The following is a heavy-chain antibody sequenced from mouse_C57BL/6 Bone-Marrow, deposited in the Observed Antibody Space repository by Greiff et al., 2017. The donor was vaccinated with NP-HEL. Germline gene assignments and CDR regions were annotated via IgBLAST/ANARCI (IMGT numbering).Heavy chain of an antibody. J-gene: IGHJ4*01. CDR2: ISSGSSTI. Sequence: EVQGVESGGGLVTPGGSLKLSCAASGFTFSDYGMHWVRQAPEKGLEWVAYISSGSSTIYYADTVKGRFTISRDNAKNTLFLHRTSLRSDDTAMYYCARTNYGSSAYYYAMDYWGQGTSVTVSS. D-gene: IGHD1-1*01. CDR3: ARTNYGSSAYYYAMDY. V-gene: IGHV5-17*01. CDR1: GFTFSDYG.